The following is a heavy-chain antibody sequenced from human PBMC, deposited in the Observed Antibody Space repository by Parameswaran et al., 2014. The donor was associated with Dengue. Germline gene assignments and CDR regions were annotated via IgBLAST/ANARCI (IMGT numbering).Heavy chain of an antibody. CDR2: IIPILGIA. CDR3: ARAISGEAFDI. J-gene: IGHJ3*02. V-gene: IGHV1-69*02. D-gene: IGHD1-26*01. Sequence: WVRQAPGQGLEWMGRIIPILGIANYAQKFQGRVTITADKSTSTAYMELSSLRSEDTAVYYCARAISGEAFDIWGQGTMVTVSS.